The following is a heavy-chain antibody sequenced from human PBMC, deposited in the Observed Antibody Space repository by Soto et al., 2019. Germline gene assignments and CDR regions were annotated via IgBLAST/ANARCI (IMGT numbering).Heavy chain of an antibody. CDR3: AREGCSGGSCYFGY. J-gene: IGHJ4*02. V-gene: IGHV4-59*01. CDR1: GGSISSYY. D-gene: IGHD2-15*01. Sequence: QVQLQESGPGLVKPSETLSLTCTVSGGSISSYYWSWIRQPPGKGLEWIGYIYYSGSTNYNPSLKSRVTISVDTSKNQFALKLSAVTAADTAVYYCAREGCSGGSCYFGYGGQGTLVTVSS. CDR2: IYYSGST.